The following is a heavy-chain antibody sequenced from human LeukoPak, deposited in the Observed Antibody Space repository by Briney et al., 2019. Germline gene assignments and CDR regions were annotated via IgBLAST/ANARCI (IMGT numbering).Heavy chain of an antibody. CDR1: GGTFSSYA. J-gene: IGHJ5*02. CDR3: ARVFGCKSSSCYNWFDP. Sequence: SVKVSCKASGGTFSSYAISWVRQAPGQGLEWMGGIIPIFGTANYAQQFQGRVTITADESTSTTYMELSSLRSEDTAVYYCARVFGCKSSSCYNWFDPWGQGTLVTVSS. CDR2: IIPIFGTA. V-gene: IGHV1-69*01. D-gene: IGHD2-2*01.